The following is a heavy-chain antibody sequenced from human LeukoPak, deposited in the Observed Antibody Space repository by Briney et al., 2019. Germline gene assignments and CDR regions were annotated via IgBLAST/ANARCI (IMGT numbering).Heavy chain of an antibody. CDR1: GYTFTSYD. Sequence: ASVKVSCKASGYTFTSYDINWVRQATGQGLEWMGWMNPNSGNTDYAQKFQGRVTMTRNTSISTAYMELSSLRSEDTAVYYCAGGRVSDRNDWFDPWGQGTLVTVSS. D-gene: IGHD2-21*01. V-gene: IGHV1-8*01. J-gene: IGHJ5*02. CDR3: AGGRVSDRNDWFDP. CDR2: MNPNSGNT.